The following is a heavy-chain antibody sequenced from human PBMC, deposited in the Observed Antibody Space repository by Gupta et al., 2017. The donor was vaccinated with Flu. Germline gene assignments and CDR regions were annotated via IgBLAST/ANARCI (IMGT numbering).Heavy chain of an antibody. J-gene: IGHJ4*02. CDR3: QRERSGGNFAY. Sequence: QGQLVHPGPAVKTPGASVFISCQTSGYTFTHYYIHFVRQAPGQGLEWVGIILSRGGQTHYAKNSHGRVTMTRDTSTGTVYMELRSLRSEDTAAHSCQRERSGGNFAYWGQGSLVTVSS. V-gene: IGHV1-46*01. D-gene: IGHD3-10*01. CDR1: GYTFTHYY. CDR2: ILSRGGQT.